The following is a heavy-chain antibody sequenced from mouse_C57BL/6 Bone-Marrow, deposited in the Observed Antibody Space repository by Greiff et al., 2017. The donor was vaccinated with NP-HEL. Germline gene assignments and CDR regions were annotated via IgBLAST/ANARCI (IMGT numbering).Heavy chain of an antibody. D-gene: IGHD1-1*01. Sequence: VQRVESGPELVKPGASVKISCKASGYTFTDYYINWVKQRPGQGLEWIGWIYPGSGNTKYNEKFKGKATLTVDTSSSTAYMQLSSLTSEDSAVYFCARDYGSSYFDYWGQGTTLTVSS. CDR3: ARDYGSSYFDY. J-gene: IGHJ2*01. CDR2: IYPGSGNT. V-gene: IGHV1-84*01. CDR1: GYTFTDYY.